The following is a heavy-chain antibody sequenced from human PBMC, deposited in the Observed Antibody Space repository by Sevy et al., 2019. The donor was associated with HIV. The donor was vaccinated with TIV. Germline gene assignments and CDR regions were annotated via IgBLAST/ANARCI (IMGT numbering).Heavy chain of an antibody. CDR1: GFTFSSYG. V-gene: IGHV3-30*18. D-gene: IGHD2-15*01. CDR2: VSFEGSDK. Sequence: GGSLRLSCVASGFTFSSYGMHWVRQAPGKGLEWVGRVSFEGSDKYYADSVKGRFTIFRDNSKNTLYVEMNSLRPEDTAVYCLAKDMVDCSGGDCYSGPVSPFDFWGQGTLVTVSS. CDR3: AKDMVDCSGGDCYSGPVSPFDF. J-gene: IGHJ4*02.